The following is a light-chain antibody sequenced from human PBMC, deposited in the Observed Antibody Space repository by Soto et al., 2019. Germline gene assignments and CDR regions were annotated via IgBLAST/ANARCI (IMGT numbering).Light chain of an antibody. CDR3: QQRFT. V-gene: IGKV1-39*01. CDR1: QDISSY. CDR2: AAS. Sequence: DIQMTQSPSSLSASVGDRVTITCQASQDISSYLNWYQQKPGKAPKLLIYAASSLQSGVPSRFSGSGSGTDLTLTISSLQPEDFATYYCQQRFTFGPGTTVDIK. J-gene: IGKJ3*01.